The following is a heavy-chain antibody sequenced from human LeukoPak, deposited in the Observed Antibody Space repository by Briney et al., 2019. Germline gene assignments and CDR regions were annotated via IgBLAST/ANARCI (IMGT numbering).Heavy chain of an antibody. CDR3: AKDLERATSYSGPVA. CDR1: GFTFSSYA. CDR2: ISGSGGST. V-gene: IGHV3-23*01. D-gene: IGHD5-12*01. J-gene: IGHJ5*02. Sequence: PGGSLRLSCAASGFTFSSYAMSWVSQAPGKGLEWVSAISGSGGSTYYADSVKGRFTISRDNSKNTLYLQMNSLRAEDTAVYYCAKDLERATSYSGPVAWGQGTLVTVSS.